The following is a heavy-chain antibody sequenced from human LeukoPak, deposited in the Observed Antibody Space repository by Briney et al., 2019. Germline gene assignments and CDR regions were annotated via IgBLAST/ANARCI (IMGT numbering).Heavy chain of an antibody. J-gene: IGHJ4*02. CDR1: GFTFNSYS. Sequence: GGSLRLSCAASGFTFNSYSMNWVRQAPGKGLEWVSSISSSSSYIYYADSVKGRFTISRDNAKNSLYLQMNSLRAEDTAVYYCASLYYGSGARRIDYWGQGTLVTVSS. D-gene: IGHD3-10*01. CDR3: ASLYYGSGARRIDY. V-gene: IGHV3-21*01. CDR2: ISSSSSYI.